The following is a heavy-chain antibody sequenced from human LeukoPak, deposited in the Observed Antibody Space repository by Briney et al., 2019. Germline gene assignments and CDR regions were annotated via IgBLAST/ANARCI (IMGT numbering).Heavy chain of an antibody. Sequence: GESLKISYQASGYNFANYWIGWVRQMPGKGLGWMGIIYHNDSDTRYSPSLQGQVTISADKSISTGYVQWSGLKAWDAAMYYCARPGRLDFYDSGGYYFDYWGQGTLVTVSS. CDR3: ARPGRLDFYDSGGYYFDY. CDR2: IYHNDSDT. CDR1: GYNFANYW. V-gene: IGHV5-51*01. D-gene: IGHD3-22*01. J-gene: IGHJ4*02.